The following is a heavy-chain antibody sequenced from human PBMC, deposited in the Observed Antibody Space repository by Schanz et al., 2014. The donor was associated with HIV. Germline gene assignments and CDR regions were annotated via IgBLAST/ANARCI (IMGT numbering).Heavy chain of an antibody. D-gene: IGHD1-26*01. CDR2: ISGSGGST. Sequence: EVQLLESGGGLVQPGGSLRLSCAASGFIFSSYAMSWVRQAPGKGLEWVSSISGSGGSTYYADSVKGRFTISRGNSKNTLYLQMNSLRAEDTAVYYCASGVRGHYYYYAMDVWGQGTTVTVSS. CDR3: ASGVRGHYYYYAMDV. CDR1: GFIFSSYA. V-gene: IGHV3-23*01. J-gene: IGHJ6*02.